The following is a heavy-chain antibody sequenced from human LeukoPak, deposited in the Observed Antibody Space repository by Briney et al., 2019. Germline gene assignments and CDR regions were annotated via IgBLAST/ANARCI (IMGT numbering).Heavy chain of an antibody. CDR1: GFTFSDYY. V-gene: IGHV3-11*01. J-gene: IGHJ6*03. CDR3: ARERKVLRYFDWRIYYYYMDV. D-gene: IGHD3-9*01. CDR2: ISSSGSTI. Sequence: GGSLRLSCAASGFTFSDYYMSWIRQAPGKGLEWVSYISSSGSTIYYADSVKGRFTISRDNAKNSLYLQMNSLRAEDTAVYYCARERKVLRYFDWRIYYYYMDVWGKGTTVTISS.